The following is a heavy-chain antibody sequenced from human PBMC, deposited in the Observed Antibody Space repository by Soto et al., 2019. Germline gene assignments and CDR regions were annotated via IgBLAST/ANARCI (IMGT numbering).Heavy chain of an antibody. Sequence: QVHLVQSGAEVKRSGASVKVACNTSGYTFTNYGINWVRQAPGQGLEWMGWISVYNGNTNYAQKFQDRVTMTTDSSTPTAYMELNNLTSDDTAVYYCARVQGELLVNDVFAIWGQGTMVLVSS. J-gene: IGHJ3*02. V-gene: IGHV1-18*01. D-gene: IGHD3-16*01. CDR2: ISVYNGNT. CDR3: ARVQGELLVNDVFAI. CDR1: GYTFTNYG.